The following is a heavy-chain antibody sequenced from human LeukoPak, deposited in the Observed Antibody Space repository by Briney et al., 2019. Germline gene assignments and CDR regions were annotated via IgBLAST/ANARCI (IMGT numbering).Heavy chain of an antibody. J-gene: IGHJ4*02. D-gene: IGHD3-22*01. CDR2: ISWDGGST. Sequence: GGSLRLSCAASGFTFDDYATHWVRQAPGKGLEWVSPISWDGGSTYYADSVKGRFTISRDNSKNSLYLQMNSLRAEDTALYYCAKDALHRDIKKYYYDSSGYLDYWGQGTLVTVSS. V-gene: IGHV3-43D*03. CDR3: AKDALHRDIKKYYYDSSGYLDY. CDR1: GFTFDDYA.